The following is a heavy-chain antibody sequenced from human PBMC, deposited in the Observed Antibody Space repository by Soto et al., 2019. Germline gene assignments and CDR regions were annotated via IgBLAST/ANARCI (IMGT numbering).Heavy chain of an antibody. CDR3: ARGLGYCNVGSCSGAFDM. CDR2: ISGSSSYI. Sequence: GGSLRLSCTASGLSFSSDSMNWVRQAPGKGLEWVSSISGSSSYIYYADSVKGRFTIFRDNAKNSVYLQMNSLRAEDTAVYYCARGLGYCNVGSCSGAFDMWGQGTMVTVSS. V-gene: IGHV3-21*01. J-gene: IGHJ3*02. D-gene: IGHD2-15*01. CDR1: GLSFSSDS.